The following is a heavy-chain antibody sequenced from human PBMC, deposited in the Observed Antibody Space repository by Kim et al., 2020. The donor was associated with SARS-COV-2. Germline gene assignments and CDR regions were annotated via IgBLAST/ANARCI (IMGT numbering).Heavy chain of an antibody. Sequence: GGSLRLSCAASGFTFSDYYMSWIRQAPGKGLEWVSYISSSGSTIYYADSVKGRFTISRDNAKNSLYLQMNSLRAEDTAVYYCARDALWYDILTGYYWYFDLWGRGTLVTVSS. CDR3: ARDALWYDILTGYYWYFDL. CDR2: ISSSGSTI. D-gene: IGHD3-9*01. J-gene: IGHJ2*01. V-gene: IGHV3-11*04. CDR1: GFTFSDYY.